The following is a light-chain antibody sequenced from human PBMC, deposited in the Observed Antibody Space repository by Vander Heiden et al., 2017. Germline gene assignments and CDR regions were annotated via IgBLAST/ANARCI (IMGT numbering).Light chain of an antibody. J-gene: IGKJ3*01. CDR3: QQYDNHPFT. V-gene: IGKV1-33*01. CDR2: DAS. Sequence: DIQLTQSPSSLSASVGYRVTITCQASQDISNYLNWYQQKPGKAPKLLIYDASSLETGVPSRFSGSGSGTDFTFTISSLQPEDIATYYCQQYDNHPFTFGPGTKVDIK. CDR1: QDISNY.